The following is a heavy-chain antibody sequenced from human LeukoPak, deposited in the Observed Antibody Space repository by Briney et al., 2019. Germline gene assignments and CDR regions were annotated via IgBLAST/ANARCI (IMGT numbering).Heavy chain of an antibody. Sequence: PSETLSLTCGVSGGSVSSTNWWTWLRQPPGKGLEWIGEVHLDGRTNFNPSLKSRLTMSVDLSENHVSLKLTSVTAADTAVYYCAREGGFYRPLDYSGQGTLVTVSS. CDR2: VHLDGRT. V-gene: IGHV4-4*02. J-gene: IGHJ4*02. D-gene: IGHD6-25*01. CDR1: GGSVSSTNW. CDR3: AREGGFYRPLDY.